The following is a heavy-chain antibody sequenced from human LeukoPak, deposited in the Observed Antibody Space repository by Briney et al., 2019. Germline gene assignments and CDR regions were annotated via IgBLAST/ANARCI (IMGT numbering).Heavy chain of an antibody. CDR2: IYYSGST. V-gene: IGHV4-30-4*01. Sequence: ASQTLSLTCTVSGGSISSGDYYWSWIRQPPGKGLEWIGYIYYSGSTYYNPSLKSRVTISVDTSKNQFSLKLSSVTAADTAVHHCPRYSGGGVVPPASFHHWGQGTLVTVSS. D-gene: IGHD2-2*01. CDR1: GGSISSGDYY. CDR3: PRYSGGGVVPPASFHH. J-gene: IGHJ4*02.